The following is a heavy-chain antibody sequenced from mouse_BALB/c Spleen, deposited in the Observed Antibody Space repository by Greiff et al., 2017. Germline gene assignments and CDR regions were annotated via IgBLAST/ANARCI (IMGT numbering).Heavy chain of an antibody. CDR3: ARGGGYDGFAY. D-gene: IGHD2-2*01. J-gene: IGHJ3*01. CDR2: ISSGSSTI. V-gene: IGHV5-17*02. CDR1: GFTFSSFG. Sequence: EVKLVESGGGLVQPGGSRKLSCAASGFTFSSFGMHWVRQAPEKGLEWVAYISSGSSTIYYADTVKGRFTISRDNPKNTLFLQMTSLRSEDTAMYYCARGGGYDGFAYWGQGTLVTVSA.